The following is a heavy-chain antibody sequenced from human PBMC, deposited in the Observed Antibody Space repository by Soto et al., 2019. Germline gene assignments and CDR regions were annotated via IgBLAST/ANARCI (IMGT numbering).Heavy chain of an antibody. Sequence: SETLSLTCSVSGGSVSDKTYYWSWIRQPPGKGLEWIGYVYYSGTTNYNPSLKSRVSISVDTSQNQFPLRLNSVTAAATDLYYCARTTAVPATLRSRSYFDYWGQGTLVTVSS. V-gene: IGHV4-61*01. CDR3: ARTTAVPATLRSRSYFDY. J-gene: IGHJ4*02. D-gene: IGHD2-15*01. CDR2: VYYSGTT. CDR1: GGSVSDKTYY.